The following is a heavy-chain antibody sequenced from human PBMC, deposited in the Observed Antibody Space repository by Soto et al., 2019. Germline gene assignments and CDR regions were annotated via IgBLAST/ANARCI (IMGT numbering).Heavy chain of an antibody. CDR3: ARGGQDFWSGPFDY. CDR1: GGSISNYF. D-gene: IGHD3-3*01. CDR2: IDNSGST. Sequence: LSLTCTVSGGSISNYFCNWIRQPAGKGLEWIGRIDNSGSTNYNPSLKSRITMSADTSRNQFSLKLNSVTAADTAVYYCARGGQDFWSGPFDYWGQGALVTVSS. J-gene: IGHJ4*02. V-gene: IGHV4-4*07.